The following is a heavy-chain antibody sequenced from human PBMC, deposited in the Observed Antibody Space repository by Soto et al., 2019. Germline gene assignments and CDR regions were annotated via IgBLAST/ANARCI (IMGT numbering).Heavy chain of an antibody. V-gene: IGHV1-69*02. CDR2: VNPIVSMS. CDR3: AGSYGSGYRAFDY. CDR1: GDTFNFYS. D-gene: IGHD3-10*01. Sequence: QVQLVQSGAEVKRPGSSVKVSCKASGDTFNFYSINWVRQAPGLGLEWMGRVNPIVSMSNYAQKFQGRVTMTADKSTSTAYMELSSLISEDTAIYYCAGSYGSGYRAFDYWGQGALVTVSS. J-gene: IGHJ4*02.